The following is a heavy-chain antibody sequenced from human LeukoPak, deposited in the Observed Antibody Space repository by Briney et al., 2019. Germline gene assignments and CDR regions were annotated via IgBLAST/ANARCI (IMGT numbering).Heavy chain of an antibody. Sequence: GGSLRLSCAASGSTFSSYAMRWVRQAPGKRLEWVSGISGSGGSTYYADSVKGRFTISRDNSKNTLYLQMNSLRAEDTAVYYCAKGAASEYYFDSWGQGTLVTVSS. J-gene: IGHJ4*02. CDR2: ISGSGGST. D-gene: IGHD6-25*01. V-gene: IGHV3-23*01. CDR3: AKGAASEYYFDS. CDR1: GSTFSSYA.